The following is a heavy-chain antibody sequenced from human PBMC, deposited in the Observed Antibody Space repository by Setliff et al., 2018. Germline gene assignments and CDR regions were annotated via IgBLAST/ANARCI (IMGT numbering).Heavy chain of an antibody. CDR2: INDSGST. V-gene: IGHV4-39*01. CDR3: ARMGTDYIMTRVNSYQYYFYMDV. J-gene: IGHJ6*03. D-gene: IGHD5-18*01. CDR1: GGSIRGSSYF. Sequence: SSETLSLTCSVSGGSIRGSSYFWGWIRQPPGEGLEWIGNINDSGSTYYNPSLKSRVTISVDRSKNQVFLRMTSVTAADTSFYYCARMGTDYIMTRVNSYQYYFYMDVWGKGTTVTVS.